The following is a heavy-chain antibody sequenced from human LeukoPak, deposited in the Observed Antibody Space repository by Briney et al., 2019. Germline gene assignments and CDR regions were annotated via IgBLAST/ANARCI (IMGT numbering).Heavy chain of an antibody. V-gene: IGHV3-23*01. Sequence: PGGSLRLSCAASGFTFSSCAMSWVRQAPGKGLEWVSGISASGGTTYYADSVKGRFTISRDNSKNTLVLQLNSLRAEDAAVYYCARVLRYCSGGNCYSGGLGYMDVWGKGTTVTISS. J-gene: IGHJ6*03. D-gene: IGHD2-15*01. CDR1: GFTFSSCA. CDR3: ARVLRYCSGGNCYSGGLGYMDV. CDR2: ISASGGTT.